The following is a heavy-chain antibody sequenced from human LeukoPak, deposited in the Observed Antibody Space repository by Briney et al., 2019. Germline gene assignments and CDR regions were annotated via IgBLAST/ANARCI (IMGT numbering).Heavy chain of an antibody. Sequence: SETLSPTCAVYGGSFSGYYWSWIRQPPGKGLEWIGEINHSGSTNYNPSLKSRVTTSVDTSKNQFSLKLSSVTAADTAVYYCARDKKIPYNYGMDVWGQGTTVTVSS. CDR1: GGSFSGYY. CDR3: ARDKKIPYNYGMDV. V-gene: IGHV4-34*01. CDR2: INHSGST. D-gene: IGHD2-2*02. J-gene: IGHJ6*02.